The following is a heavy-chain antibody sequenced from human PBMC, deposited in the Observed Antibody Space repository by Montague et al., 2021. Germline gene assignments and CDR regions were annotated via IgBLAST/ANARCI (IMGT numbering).Heavy chain of an antibody. Sequence: SLRLSCAASGFSFSSLCMHWVRQAPGKGLVWVSQITSDGSDTNYADSVKGRFTISRDNAKSTLYLQMNSLRDEDTAVYYCVRDLPTAWFDSWGQGTLVTVSS. CDR3: VRDLPTAWFDS. J-gene: IGHJ5*01. D-gene: IGHD5-18*01. CDR1: GFSFSSLC. CDR2: ITSDGSDT. V-gene: IGHV3-74*01.